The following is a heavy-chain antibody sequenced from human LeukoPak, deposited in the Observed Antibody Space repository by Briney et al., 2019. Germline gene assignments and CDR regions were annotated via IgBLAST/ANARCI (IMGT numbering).Heavy chain of an antibody. CDR3: AAPYTSSWFDL. V-gene: IGHV1-58*01. J-gene: IGHJ5*02. CDR2: IVVDSDNT. D-gene: IGHD6-13*01. Sequence: GASVKVSCKASGFTFTSRSAVQWVRQARGHRLEWIGWIVVDSDNTNYAENFQERVTITRDMSASTSYMELSSLRSEDTAVYFCAAPYTSSWFDLWGQGTLVTVSS. CDR1: GFTFTSRSA.